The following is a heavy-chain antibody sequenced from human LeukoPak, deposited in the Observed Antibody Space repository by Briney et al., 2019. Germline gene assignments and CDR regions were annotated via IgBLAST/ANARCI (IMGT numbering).Heavy chain of an antibody. V-gene: IGHV3-23*01. J-gene: IGHJ4*02. CDR3: AKDTDYYDSSGPFDY. Sequence: GGSLRLSCAASGFTFSRYAMSWVRQAPGKGLEWVSAISGSGGSTYYADSVKGRFTISRDNSKSTLYLQMNSLRAEDTAVYYCAKDTDYYDSSGPFDYWGQGTLVTVSS. CDR2: ISGSGGST. D-gene: IGHD3-22*01. CDR1: GFTFSRYA.